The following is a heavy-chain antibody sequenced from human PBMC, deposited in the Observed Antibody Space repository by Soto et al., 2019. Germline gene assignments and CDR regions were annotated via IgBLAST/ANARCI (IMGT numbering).Heavy chain of an antibody. V-gene: IGHV4-61*01. Sequence: SETLSLTCTVSGGSVSSGSYYWSWIRQPPGKGLEWIGYIYYSGSTNYNPSLKSRVTISVDTSKNQFSLKLSSVTAADTAVYYCARGSSGWYHLPSFDYWGQGTLVTVTS. CDR2: IYYSGST. D-gene: IGHD6-19*01. CDR3: ARGSSGWYHLPSFDY. CDR1: GGSVSSGSYY. J-gene: IGHJ4*02.